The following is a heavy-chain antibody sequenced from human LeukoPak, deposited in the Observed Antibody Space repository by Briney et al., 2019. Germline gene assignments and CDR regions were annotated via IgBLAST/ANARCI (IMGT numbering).Heavy chain of an antibody. D-gene: IGHD3-16*01. Sequence: ASVKVSCKASGYTFTGYYMHWVRQAPGQGLEGVGWINPNSGGTNYAQKFQGRVTMTRDTSISTAYMELGRLRCDDTAVYFCARVSVGGYYMDVWGKGTTVTISS. J-gene: IGHJ6*03. CDR2: INPNSGGT. V-gene: IGHV1-2*02. CDR3: ARVSVGGYYMDV. CDR1: GYTFTGYY.